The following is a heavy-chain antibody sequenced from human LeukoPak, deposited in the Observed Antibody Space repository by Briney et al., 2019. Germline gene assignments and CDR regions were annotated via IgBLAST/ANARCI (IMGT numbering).Heavy chain of an antibody. J-gene: IGHJ4*02. D-gene: IGHD2/OR15-2a*01. CDR3: ARSVGIVFFDY. CDR1: GFTFSSYW. Sequence: PGGSLRLSCAASGFTFSSYWMSWVRQAPGKGLAWVANIKQDGSEKYYVDSVKGRFTISRDNAKNSLYLQMNSLRAEDTAVYYCARSVGIVFFDYWGQGTLVTVSS. CDR2: IKQDGSEK. V-gene: IGHV3-7*01.